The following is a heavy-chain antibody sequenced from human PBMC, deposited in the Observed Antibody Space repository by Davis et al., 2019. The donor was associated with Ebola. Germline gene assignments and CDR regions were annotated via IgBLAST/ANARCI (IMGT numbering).Heavy chain of an antibody. CDR1: GYTFTSYA. J-gene: IGHJ4*02. CDR2: INAGNGNT. Sequence: GGSLRLSCAASGYTFTSYAMHWVRQAPGQRLEWMGWINAGNGNTKYSQKFQGRVTITRDTSASTAYMELSSLRSEDTAVYYCARDRGSSYEFDYWGQGTLVTVSS. V-gene: IGHV1-3*01. CDR3: ARDRGSSYEFDY. D-gene: IGHD2-15*01.